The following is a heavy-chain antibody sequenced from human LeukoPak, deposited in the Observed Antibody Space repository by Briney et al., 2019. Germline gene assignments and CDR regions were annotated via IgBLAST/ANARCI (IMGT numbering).Heavy chain of an antibody. V-gene: IGHV3-23*01. CDR1: GFTFSSYA. J-gene: IGHJ5*02. Sequence: PGGSLRLSCAASGFTFSSYAMSWVRQAPGKGLGWVSGISGSGGSTYYAASVKGRFTISRDNSKNTLYLQMNSLRAEDTAVYYCATAMVFNWFDPWGQGTLVTVSS. D-gene: IGHD3-10*01. CDR2: ISGSGGST. CDR3: ATAMVFNWFDP.